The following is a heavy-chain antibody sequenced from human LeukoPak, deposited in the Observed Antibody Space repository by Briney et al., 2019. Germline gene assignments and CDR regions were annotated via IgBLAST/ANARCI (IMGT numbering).Heavy chain of an antibody. Sequence: PSETLSLTCTVSGGSISSYYWSWIRQPPGKGLEWIGHIYYSGNTNYNPSLKSRVTISVDTSKNQFSLKLSSVTAADTAVYYCAREKLGMATSTIDYWGQGTLVTVSS. J-gene: IGHJ4*02. V-gene: IGHV4-59*01. CDR2: IYYSGNT. D-gene: IGHD5-24*01. CDR3: AREKLGMATSTIDY. CDR1: GGSISSYY.